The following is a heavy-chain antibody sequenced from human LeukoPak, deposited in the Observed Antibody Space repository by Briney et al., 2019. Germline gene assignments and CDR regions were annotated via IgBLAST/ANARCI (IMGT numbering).Heavy chain of an antibody. D-gene: IGHD6-6*01. V-gene: IGHV5-51*01. CDR3: ARSMPQYSSSPNWFDP. Sequence: GESLKISCKGSGYSFTSYWIGWVRQMPGKGLEWMGIIYPGDSDTRYSPSSQGQVTISADKSISTAYLQWSSLKASDTAMYYCARSMPQYSSSPNWFDPWGQGTLVTVSS. CDR1: GYSFTSYW. J-gene: IGHJ5*02. CDR2: IYPGDSDT.